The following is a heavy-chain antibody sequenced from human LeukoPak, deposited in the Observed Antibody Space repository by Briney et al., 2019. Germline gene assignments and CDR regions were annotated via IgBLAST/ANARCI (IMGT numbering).Heavy chain of an antibody. Sequence: GGSLRLSCAASGFTFSSYGMHWVRQAPGKGLEWVAVISFDGRNIYYADSVKGRFTISRDNSKNTLYPQMNSLRAEDTAVYYCAKDRGSGRVRGVIINYWGQGTLVTVSS. CDR2: ISFDGRNI. D-gene: IGHD3-10*01. V-gene: IGHV3-30*18. J-gene: IGHJ4*02. CDR1: GFTFSSYG. CDR3: AKDRGSGRVRGVIINY.